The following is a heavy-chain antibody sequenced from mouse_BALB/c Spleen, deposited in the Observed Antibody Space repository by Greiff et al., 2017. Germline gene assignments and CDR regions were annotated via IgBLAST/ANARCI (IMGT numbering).Heavy chain of an antibody. CDR3: ARDWAILRRADAMDY. CDR1: GFTFSSYA. CDR2: ISSGGSYT. J-gene: IGHJ4*01. D-gene: IGHD1-1*01. Sequence: EVQVVESGGGLVKPGGSLKLSCAASGFTFSSYAMSWVRQSPEKRLEWVAEISSGGSYTYYPDTVTGRFTISRDNAKNTLYLEMSSLRSEDTAMYYCARDWAILRRADAMDYWGQGTSVTVSS. V-gene: IGHV5-9-4*01.